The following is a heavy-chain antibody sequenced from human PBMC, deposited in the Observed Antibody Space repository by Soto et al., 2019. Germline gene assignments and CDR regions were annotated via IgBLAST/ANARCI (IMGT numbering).Heavy chain of an antibody. Sequence: PGGSLRLSCAASGFTFSTSAMKWVRQAPGKGLESVSVISGSGSTFYTDSVKGRFTISRDNSKNTLYLQMNGLRAEDTAVYYCAKDLWFDPWGQGTLVTSPQ. V-gene: IGHV3-23*01. CDR2: ISGSGST. J-gene: IGHJ5*02. CDR3: AKDLWFDP. CDR1: GFTFSTSA.